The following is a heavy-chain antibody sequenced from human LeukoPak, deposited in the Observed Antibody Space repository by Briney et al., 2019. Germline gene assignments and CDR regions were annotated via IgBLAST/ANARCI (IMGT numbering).Heavy chain of an antibody. CDR2: ISYDGSNK. V-gene: IGHV3-30*03. Sequence: PGGSLRLSCTASAFTFSSYSMNWVRQAPGKGLEWVAVISYDGSNKYYADSVKGRFTISRDNSKNTLYLQINSLRAEDTAVYYCARGHCSGGSCYLDYWGQGTLVTVSS. CDR3: ARGHCSGGSCYLDY. J-gene: IGHJ4*02. CDR1: AFTFSSYS. D-gene: IGHD2-15*01.